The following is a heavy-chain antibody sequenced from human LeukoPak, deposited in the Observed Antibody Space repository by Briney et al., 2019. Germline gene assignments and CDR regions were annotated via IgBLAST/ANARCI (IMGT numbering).Heavy chain of an antibody. CDR1: GGSFSGYY. J-gene: IGHJ4*02. Sequence: SETLSLTCAVYGGSFSGYYWSWIRQPPGKGLEWIGEINHSGSTNYNPSLKSRVTISVDTSKNQFSLRLSSVTAADTALYYCSRGAGGHIVVVTAEYYFDYWGQGTLVTVSS. D-gene: IGHD2-21*02. V-gene: IGHV4-34*01. CDR3: SRGAGGHIVVVTAEYYFDY. CDR2: INHSGST.